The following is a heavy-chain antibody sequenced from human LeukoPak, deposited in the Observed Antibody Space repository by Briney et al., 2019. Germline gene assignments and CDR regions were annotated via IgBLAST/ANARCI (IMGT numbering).Heavy chain of an antibody. Sequence: GGSLRLSCAASGFTFSNYAMNWVRQAPGRGLEWVSGIIDSGGSTYYADSVKGRFTISRDNSKNTLYLQMNSLRAEDTAVYYCAKRGLSVNGYDYWGQGTAVTVSS. CDR3: AKRGLSVNGYDY. CDR2: IIDSGGST. V-gene: IGHV3-23*01. CDR1: GFTFSNYA. J-gene: IGHJ4*02. D-gene: IGHD2-8*01.